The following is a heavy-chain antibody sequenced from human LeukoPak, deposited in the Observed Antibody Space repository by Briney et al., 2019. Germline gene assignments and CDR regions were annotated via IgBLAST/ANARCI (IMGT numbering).Heavy chain of an antibody. CDR2: IYYSGST. J-gene: IGHJ5*02. CDR3: ARVSRFVVVTAIIVWFDP. V-gene: IGHV4-31*03. D-gene: IGHD2-21*02. CDR1: GGSISSGGYY. Sequence: SQTLSLTCTVSGGSISSGGYYWSWIRQHPGKGLEWIGYIYYSGSTYYNPSLKSRVTISVDTSKNQFSLKLSSVTAADTAVYYCARVSRFVVVTAIIVWFDPWGQGTLVTVSS.